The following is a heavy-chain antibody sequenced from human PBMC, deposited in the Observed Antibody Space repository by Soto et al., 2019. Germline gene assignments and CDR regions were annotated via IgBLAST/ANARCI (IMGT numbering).Heavy chain of an antibody. V-gene: IGHV1-8*02. D-gene: IGHD3-3*01. Sequence: GASVKISCTASGYTLTSYDINWARQATGQGLEWMGWMNPNSGNTGYAQKFQGRVTMTRNTSISTAYMELSSLRSEDTAVYYCARGPAGTPLYYDFWSGYQNYYYYYMDVWGKGTTVTVSS. CDR2: MNPNSGNT. J-gene: IGHJ6*03. CDR3: ARGPAGTPLYYDFWSGYQNYYYYYMDV. CDR1: GYTLTSYD.